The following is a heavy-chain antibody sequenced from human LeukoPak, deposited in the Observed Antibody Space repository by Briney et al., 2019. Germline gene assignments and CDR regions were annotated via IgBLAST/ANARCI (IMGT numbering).Heavy chain of an antibody. V-gene: IGHV4-59*01. Sequence: SETPSLTCTVSGGSISSYYWSWIRQPPGKGLEWIGYIYYSGSTNYNPSLKSRATISVDTSKNQFSLKLSSVTAADTAVYYCARYPYCGGDCPAYYYGMDVWGQGTTVTVSS. CDR3: ARYPYCGGDCPAYYYGMDV. CDR1: GGSISSYY. J-gene: IGHJ6*02. CDR2: IYYSGST. D-gene: IGHD2-21*02.